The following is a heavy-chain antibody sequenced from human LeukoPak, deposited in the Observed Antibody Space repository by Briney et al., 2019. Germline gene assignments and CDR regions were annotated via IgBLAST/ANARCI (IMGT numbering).Heavy chain of an antibody. CDR2: IKSKTDGGTT. CDR1: GFTFRNAW. V-gene: IGHV3-15*01. J-gene: IGHJ1*01. CDR3: GDLGDYRVG. D-gene: IGHD4-17*01. Sequence: PGGSLSLSCAASGFTFRNAWMSWVRQAPGKGLEWVGRIKSKTDGGTTEYAAPVKGRFTISRDDSKSTLFLQMNSLKLEDTAVYYCGDLGDYRVGWGQGTLVTVSS.